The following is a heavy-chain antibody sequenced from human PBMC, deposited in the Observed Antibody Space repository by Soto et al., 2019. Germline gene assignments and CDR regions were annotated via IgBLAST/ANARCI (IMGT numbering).Heavy chain of an antibody. CDR2: ISSSSSTI. CDR1: GFTFSSYS. V-gene: IGHV3-48*01. CDR3: ARDQDAFDI. J-gene: IGHJ3*02. Sequence: EVQLVESGGGLVQPGGSLRLSCAASGFTFSSYSMNWVRQAPGKGLEWVSYISSSSSTIYYADFVKGRSTISRDNAKNSLYLQMNSLRAEDTAVYYCARDQDAFDIWGQGTMVTVSS.